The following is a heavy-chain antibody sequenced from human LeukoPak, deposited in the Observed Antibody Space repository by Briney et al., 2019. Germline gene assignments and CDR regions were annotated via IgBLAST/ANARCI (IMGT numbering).Heavy chain of an antibody. Sequence: ASVKVSCKASGYTFTSYDINWVRQATGQGLEWMGWMNPNSGNTGYAQKFQGRVTITRNTSISTAYMELSSLRSEDTAVYYCARSIPYCYYMDVWGKGTTVTVSS. J-gene: IGHJ6*03. CDR1: GYTFTSYD. CDR2: MNPNSGNT. V-gene: IGHV1-8*03. CDR3: ARSIPYCYYMDV.